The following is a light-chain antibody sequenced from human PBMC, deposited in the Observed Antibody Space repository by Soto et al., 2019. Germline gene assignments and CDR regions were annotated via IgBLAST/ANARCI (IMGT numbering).Light chain of an antibody. CDR1: SSDVGAYNY. V-gene: IGLV2-14*03. CDR3: SSYTTSGSVV. Sequence: QSALTQPASVSGSPGQSIAISCTGTSSDVGAYNYVSWYQQHPGKAPKLMIYDVNYRPSGVSDRFSGSKSGNTASLTISGLQAEDEADYYCSSYTTSGSVVFGGGTQLTVL. J-gene: IGLJ7*01. CDR2: DVN.